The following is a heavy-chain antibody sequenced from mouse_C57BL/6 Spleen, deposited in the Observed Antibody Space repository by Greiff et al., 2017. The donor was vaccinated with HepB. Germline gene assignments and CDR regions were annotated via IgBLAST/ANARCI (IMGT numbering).Heavy chain of an antibody. CDR1: GFTFSSYA. D-gene: IGHD2-1*01. CDR3: AREGNHGFAY. J-gene: IGHJ3*01. Sequence: VQLKESGGGLVKPGGSLKLSCAASGFTFSSYAMSWVRQTPEKRLEWVATISDGGSYTYYPDNVKGRFTISRDNAKNNLYLQMSHLKSEDTAMYYCAREGNHGFAYWGQGTLVTVSA. CDR2: ISDGGSYT. V-gene: IGHV5-4*01.